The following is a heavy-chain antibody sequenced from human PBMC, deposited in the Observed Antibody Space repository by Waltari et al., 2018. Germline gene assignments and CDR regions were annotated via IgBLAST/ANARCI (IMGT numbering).Heavy chain of an antibody. Sequence: QVQLVQSGAEVKKPGSSVKVSCKASGGTFSSYAIRWVRQAPGQGLEWMGGIIPIFGTANYAQKFQGRVTITADESTSTAYMELSSLRSEDTAVYYCARPHSLWSGYFGAFDIWGQGTMVTVSS. D-gene: IGHD3-3*01. V-gene: IGHV1-69*01. J-gene: IGHJ3*02. CDR2: IIPIFGTA. CDR3: ARPHSLWSGYFGAFDI. CDR1: GGTFSSYA.